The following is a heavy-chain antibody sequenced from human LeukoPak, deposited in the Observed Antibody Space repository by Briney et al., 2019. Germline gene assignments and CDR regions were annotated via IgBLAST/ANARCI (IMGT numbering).Heavy chain of an antibody. V-gene: IGHV3-23*01. CDR3: ARAGNTRFDY. CDR1: GFTFSSFA. Sequence: GGSLRLSCAASGFTFSSFAMSWVRQAPGKGLEWVSGISGRDGSTYYADSVKGRFTISRDNSKNTLYLQMNGLRAEDTAVYYCARAGNTRFDYWGQGTLVTVSS. D-gene: IGHD2/OR15-2a*01. CDR2: ISGRDGST. J-gene: IGHJ4*02.